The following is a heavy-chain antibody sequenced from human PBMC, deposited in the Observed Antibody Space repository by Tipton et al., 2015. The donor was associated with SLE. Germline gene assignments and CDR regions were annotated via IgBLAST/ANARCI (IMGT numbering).Heavy chain of an antibody. D-gene: IGHD2-21*01. J-gene: IGHJ5*02. V-gene: IGHV4-31*03. CDR2: IYYSGNT. CDR3: ARGHPHIVVLIGGGWFDP. CDR1: GGSISSGGYY. Sequence: TLSLTCTVSGGSISSGGYYWTWIRQLPGKGLEWIGYIYYSGNTYYNPSLGSRLTISVDTSKDQFSLRLTSVTAADTAVYYCARGHPHIVVLIGGGWFDPWGQGTLVTVSS.